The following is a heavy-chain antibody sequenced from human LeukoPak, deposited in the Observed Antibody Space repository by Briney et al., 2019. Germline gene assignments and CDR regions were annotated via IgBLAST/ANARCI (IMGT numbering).Heavy chain of an antibody. V-gene: IGHV1-46*01. D-gene: IGHD5-24*01. CDR2: INPRSGST. CDR3: AREGDGYKNFDY. CDR1: GYTSINCF. Sequence: ASVKVSCRTSGYTSINCFIHWVRQAPGQGLEWMGVINPRSGSTTYAQMFQGRLTMTRDTSTSTVYVELSSLRSEDTVVYYCAREGDGYKNFDYWGQGTLVTVSS. J-gene: IGHJ4*02.